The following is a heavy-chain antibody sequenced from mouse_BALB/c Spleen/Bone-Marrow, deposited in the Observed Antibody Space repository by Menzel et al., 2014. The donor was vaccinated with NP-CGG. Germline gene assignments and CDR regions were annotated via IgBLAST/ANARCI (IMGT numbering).Heavy chain of an antibody. J-gene: IGHJ4*01. CDR2: ISSGGGST. Sequence: EVKVVESGGGLVKPGGSLKLSCAASGFAFSSYDMSWVRQTPEKRLEWVAYISSGGGSTYYPDTVKGRFTISIDNAKNTLYLQMSSLKSEDTAMYYCARTTPYAMDYWGQGTSVTGSS. CDR1: GFAFSSYD. D-gene: IGHD5-5*01. CDR3: ARTTPYAMDY. V-gene: IGHV5-12-1*01.